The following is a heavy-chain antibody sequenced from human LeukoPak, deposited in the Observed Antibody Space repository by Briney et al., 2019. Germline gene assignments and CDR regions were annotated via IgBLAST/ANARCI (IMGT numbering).Heavy chain of an antibody. J-gene: IGHJ4*02. CDR3: ARALYDSSGYYVDY. D-gene: IGHD3-22*01. CDR1: GYSFTDYY. V-gene: IGHV1-2*04. Sequence: ASVKVSCKASGYSFTDYYIHWVRQAPGQGLEWMGWINPFSGGTKYAQKFQGWVTMTRDTSISTAYMELSRLTSDDTAVYYCARALYDSSGYYVDYWGQGTLVTVSS. CDR2: INPFSGGT.